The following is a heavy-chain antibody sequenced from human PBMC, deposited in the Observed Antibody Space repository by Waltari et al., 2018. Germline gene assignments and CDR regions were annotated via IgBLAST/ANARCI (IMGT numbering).Heavy chain of an antibody. V-gene: IGHV5-51*01. CDR1: GHSFCTHY. Sequence: VQLVQSGAAVTKPGESLTLSCKTSGHSFCTHYIAWVRQVPGKGLEWVGLIYPADSDSTISPAFQGQVSISVDKSTNTTFLQWRSLKASDTAMYYCASGYYSRPIDSWGQGTLVSVSS. CDR2: IYPADSDS. CDR3: ASGYYSRPIDS. J-gene: IGHJ4*02. D-gene: IGHD2-21*01.